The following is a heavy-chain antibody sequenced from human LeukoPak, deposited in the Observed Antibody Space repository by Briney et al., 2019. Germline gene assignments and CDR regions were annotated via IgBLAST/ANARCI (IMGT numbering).Heavy chain of an antibody. Sequence: GGSLRLSCAASGFTFSLYNMNWVRQAPGKGLEWVGRSISAADGGATDYAAHVKGRFTISRDDSRNMLYLEMSGLQTEDTAVYYCTTYTSASFDHWGQGTLVTVSS. CDR3: TTYTSASFDH. D-gene: IGHD6-19*01. J-gene: IGHJ5*02. CDR1: GFTFSLYN. CDR2: SISAADGGAT. V-gene: IGHV3-15*01.